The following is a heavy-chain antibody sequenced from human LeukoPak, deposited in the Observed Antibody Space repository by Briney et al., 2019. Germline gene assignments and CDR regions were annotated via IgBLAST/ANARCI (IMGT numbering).Heavy chain of an antibody. CDR3: AREVYYDFWSGYYPENYYYYYMDV. J-gene: IGHJ6*03. CDR2: IYTSGST. Sequence: SETLSLTCTVSGGSISSGSYYWSWLRQPAGKGLEWIGRIYTSGSTNYNPSLKSRVTISVDTSKNQFSLKLSSVTAADTAVYYCAREVYYDFWSGYYPENYYYYYMDVWGKGTTVTVSS. V-gene: IGHV4-61*02. CDR1: GGSISSGSYY. D-gene: IGHD3-3*01.